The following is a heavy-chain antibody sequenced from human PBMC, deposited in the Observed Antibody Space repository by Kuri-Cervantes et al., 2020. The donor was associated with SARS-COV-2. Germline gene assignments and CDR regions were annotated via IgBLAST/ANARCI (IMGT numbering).Heavy chain of an antibody. Sequence: KVSCKGSGYSFTSYWIGWVRQMPGKGLEWMGIIYPGDSDTRYSPSFQGQVTISADKSISTAYLQWSSLKASDTAMYYCARGDIHLGYCSSTSRAYYFDYWGQGTLVTVSS. CDR3: ARGDIHLGYCSSTSRAYYFDY. V-gene: IGHV5-51*01. J-gene: IGHJ4*02. D-gene: IGHD2-2*01. CDR2: IYPGDSDT. CDR1: GYSFTSYW.